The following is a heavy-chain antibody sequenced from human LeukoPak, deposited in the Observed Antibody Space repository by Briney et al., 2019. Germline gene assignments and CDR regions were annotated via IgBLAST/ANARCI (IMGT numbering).Heavy chain of an antibody. Sequence: PGGSLRLSCAASGFTFSSYSMNWVRQAPGKGLEWVSSISSSSSYIYYADSVKGRFTISRDNAKNSLYLQMNSLRAEDTAVYYCARGTKLRGSQPYSSSWYVDWYFDLWGRGTLVTVSS. CDR2: ISSSSSYI. D-gene: IGHD6-13*01. CDR1: GFTFSSYS. J-gene: IGHJ2*01. CDR3: ARGTKLRGSQPYSSSWYVDWYFDL. V-gene: IGHV3-21*01.